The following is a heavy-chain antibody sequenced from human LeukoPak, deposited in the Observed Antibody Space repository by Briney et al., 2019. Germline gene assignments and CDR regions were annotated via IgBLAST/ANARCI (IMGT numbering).Heavy chain of an antibody. CDR1: GFTFSSYG. J-gene: IGHJ4*02. Sequence: GGSLRLSCAASGFTFSSYGMHWVRQAPGKGLEWVAVISYDGSNKYYADSVKGRFTISRDNSKNTLYLQMNSLRAEDTAVYYCARVKYGGYYFDYWGQGTLVTVSS. CDR3: ARVKYGGYYFDY. D-gene: IGHD5-12*01. V-gene: IGHV3-30*03. CDR2: ISYDGSNK.